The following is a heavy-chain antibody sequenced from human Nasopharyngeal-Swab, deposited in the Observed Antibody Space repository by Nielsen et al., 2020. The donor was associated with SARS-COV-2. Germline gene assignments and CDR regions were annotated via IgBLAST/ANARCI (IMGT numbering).Heavy chain of an antibody. V-gene: IGHV3-7*01. CDR3: ARLTTQIQLWEMDV. Sequence: GGSLRLSCAASGFTFSSYWMNRVRQAPGKGLEWVANIKQDGSEKYYVDSVKGRFTISRDNAKNSLYLQMNSLRAEDTAVYYCARLTTQIQLWEMDVWGKGTTVTVSS. J-gene: IGHJ6*04. CDR2: IKQDGSEK. CDR1: GFTFSSYW. D-gene: IGHD5-18*01.